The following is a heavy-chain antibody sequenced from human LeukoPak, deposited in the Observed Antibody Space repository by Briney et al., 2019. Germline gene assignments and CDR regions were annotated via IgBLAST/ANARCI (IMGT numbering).Heavy chain of an antibody. V-gene: IGHV4-34*01. CDR3: ARVAVAGTGSYFDY. Sequence: SETLSLTCAVYGGSFSGYYWSWIRQPPGKGLEWIGYIYHSGSTYYTPSLKSRFTISVTRSKNQFPLKLSSVTPADTAVYYCARVAVAGTGSYFDYWGQGTLVTVSS. J-gene: IGHJ4*02. CDR2: IYHSGST. D-gene: IGHD6-19*01. CDR1: GGSFSGYY.